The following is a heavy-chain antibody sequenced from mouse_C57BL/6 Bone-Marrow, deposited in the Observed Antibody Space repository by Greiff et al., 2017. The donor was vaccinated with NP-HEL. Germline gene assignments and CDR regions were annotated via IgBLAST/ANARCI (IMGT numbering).Heavy chain of an antibody. D-gene: IGHD1-1*01. CDR3: ARQSYYGSSFDY. V-gene: IGHV1-42*01. CDR1: GYSFTGYY. Sequence: EVQLQQSGPELVKPGASVKISCKASGYSFTGYYMNWVKQSPEKSLEWIGEINPSTGGTTYNQKFKAKATLTVDKSSSTAYMQLKSLTSENSAVYCCARQSYYGSSFDYWGQGTTLTVSS. CDR2: INPSTGGT. J-gene: IGHJ2*01.